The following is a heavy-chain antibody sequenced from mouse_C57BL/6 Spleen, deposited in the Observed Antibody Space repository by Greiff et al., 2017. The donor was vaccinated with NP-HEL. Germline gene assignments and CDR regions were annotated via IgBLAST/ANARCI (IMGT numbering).Heavy chain of an antibody. CDR2: IHPNSGST. V-gene: IGHV1-64*01. J-gene: IGHJ4*01. CDR1: GYTFTSYW. D-gene: IGHD3-2*02. Sequence: QVQLQQPGAELVKPGASVKLSCKASGYTFTSYWMHWVKQRPGQGLEWIGMIHPNSGSTNYNEKFKSKATLTVDKSSSTAYMQLSSLTSEDSAVYYCARWGSCYGYYAMDYWGQGTSVTVSS. CDR3: ARWGSCYGYYAMDY.